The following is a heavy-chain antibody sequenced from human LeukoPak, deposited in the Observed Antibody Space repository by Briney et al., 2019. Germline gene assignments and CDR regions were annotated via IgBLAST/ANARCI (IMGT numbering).Heavy chain of an antibody. D-gene: IGHD6-13*01. V-gene: IGHV4-4*02. Sequence: PSETLSLTCAVSGGAISSNNWWSWVRQPPGKGLEWIGEIYHSGSTYYNPSLKSRVTISVDMSKNQFSLKMSSVTAADTAVYYCARAYSSSWYWNWFDPWGQGTLVTVSS. CDR3: ARAYSSSWYWNWFDP. CDR1: GGAISSNNW. J-gene: IGHJ5*02. CDR2: IYHSGST.